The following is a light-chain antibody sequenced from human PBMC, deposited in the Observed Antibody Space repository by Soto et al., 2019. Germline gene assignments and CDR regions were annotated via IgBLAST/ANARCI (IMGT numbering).Light chain of an antibody. V-gene: IGKV1-5*01. J-gene: IGKJ1*01. CDR3: QQYDSSPRT. CDR1: QNIRGW. CDR2: DAS. Sequence: DIRMTQSPSTLSTSVGDRVTITCRASQNIRGWLAWYQQKPGKAPKLLIYDASTLESGVPSRFSGSGSGTEFTLTISSLQPDDLAVYYCQQYDSSPRTFGQGTKVEIK.